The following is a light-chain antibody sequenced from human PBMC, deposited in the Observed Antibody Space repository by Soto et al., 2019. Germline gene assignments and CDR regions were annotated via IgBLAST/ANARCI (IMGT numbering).Light chain of an antibody. CDR1: QSFSSW. Sequence: DIQMTQSPSTLSASVGDRVTITCRASQSFSSWLAWYQQKPGKAPKVLIHNASSLESGVPSRFSGNGSGTEFTLTISSLQPDDFATYYCQQYGTYPWTFGQGSKVEIK. V-gene: IGKV1-5*03. CDR3: QQYGTYPWT. CDR2: NAS. J-gene: IGKJ1*01.